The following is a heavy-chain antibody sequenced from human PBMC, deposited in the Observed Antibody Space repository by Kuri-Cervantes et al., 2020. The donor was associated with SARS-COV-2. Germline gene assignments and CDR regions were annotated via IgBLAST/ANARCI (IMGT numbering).Heavy chain of an antibody. CDR1: GYTFTNYA. Sequence: ASVKVSCKTSGYTFTNYAISWVRQAPGQGLEWMGWISAYNGNTNYAQKLQGRVTMTTDTSTSTAYMELRSLRSDDTAVYYCARAVIDYYGSGSYYHYYGIDVWGQGTTVTVSS. J-gene: IGHJ6*02. D-gene: IGHD3-10*01. CDR3: ARAVIDYYGSGSYYHYYGIDV. V-gene: IGHV1-18*01. CDR2: ISAYNGNT.